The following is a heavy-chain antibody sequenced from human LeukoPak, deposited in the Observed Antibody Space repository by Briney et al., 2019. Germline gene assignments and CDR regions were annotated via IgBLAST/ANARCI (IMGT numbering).Heavy chain of an antibody. CDR1: GGSMSPYH. CDR2: IYYSGST. Sequence: SETLSLTCTVSGGSMSPYHWGWIRQPPGKGLEWIGYIYYSGSTNYNPSLKSRVTISVDTSKNQFSLKLSSVTAADTAVYYCARSTYYDFWSGYPNWFDPWGQGTLVTVSS. CDR3: ARSTYYDFWSGYPNWFDP. D-gene: IGHD3-3*01. V-gene: IGHV4-59*08. J-gene: IGHJ5*02.